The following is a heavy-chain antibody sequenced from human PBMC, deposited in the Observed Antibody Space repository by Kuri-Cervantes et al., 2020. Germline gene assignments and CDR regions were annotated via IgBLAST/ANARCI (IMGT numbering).Heavy chain of an antibody. CDR2: INAGNGNT. Sequence: ASVKVSCKASGYTFSRCAIHWVRLAPGQRLEWMGWINAGNGNTIYSQKFQGRVTITNDPSATIAYMELSSLRSEDTAVYYCARHYGSGLPLDVWGTGTTVTVSS. CDR3: ARHYGSGLPLDV. J-gene: IGHJ6*04. V-gene: IGHV1-3*01. D-gene: IGHD3-10*01. CDR1: GYTFSRCA.